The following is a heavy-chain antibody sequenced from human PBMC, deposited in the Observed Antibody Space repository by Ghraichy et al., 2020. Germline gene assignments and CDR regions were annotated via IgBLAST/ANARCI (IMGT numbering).Heavy chain of an antibody. CDR1: GFIFSSFE. V-gene: IGHV3-48*03. CDR3: ARVFGLLEWSTMDV. J-gene: IGHJ6*02. CDR2: INSGSNIK. Sequence: GGSLRLSCAASGFIFSSFEMHWVRQAPGKGLEWVSYINSGSNIKYYSDSVRGRFSISRDNAKNSLFLQMNSLKVEDTAVYYCARVFGLLEWSTMDVWGPGTTVSVSS. D-gene: IGHD3-3*01.